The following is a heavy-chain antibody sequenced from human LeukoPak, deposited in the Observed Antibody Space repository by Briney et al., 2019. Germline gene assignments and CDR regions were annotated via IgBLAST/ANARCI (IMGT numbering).Heavy chain of an antibody. CDR2: ISSSSSYI. V-gene: IGHV3-21*01. CDR3: ARDLGYSSSWPKDFDD. Sequence: GGSLRLSCAASGFTFSSYSMNWVRQAPGKGLEWVSSISSSSSYIYYADSVKGRFTISRDNAKNSLYLQMNSLRAEDTAVYYCARDLGYSSSWPKDFDDWGQGTLVTVSS. CDR1: GFTFSSYS. D-gene: IGHD6-13*01. J-gene: IGHJ4*02.